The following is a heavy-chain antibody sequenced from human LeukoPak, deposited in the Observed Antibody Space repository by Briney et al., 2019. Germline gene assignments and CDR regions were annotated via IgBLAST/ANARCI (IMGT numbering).Heavy chain of an antibody. V-gene: IGHV4-31*03. CDR2: IYYSGST. D-gene: IGHD3-10*01. CDR1: GGSISSGGYY. CDR3: ARGVGFFTMVRGVIMSDNWFDP. Sequence: SQTLSLTCTVSGGSISSGGYYWSWIRQHPGKGLGWIGYIYYSGSTYYNPSLKSRVTISVDTSKNQFSLKLSSVTAADTAVYYCARGVGFFTMVRGVIMSDNWFDPWGQGTLVTVSS. J-gene: IGHJ5*02.